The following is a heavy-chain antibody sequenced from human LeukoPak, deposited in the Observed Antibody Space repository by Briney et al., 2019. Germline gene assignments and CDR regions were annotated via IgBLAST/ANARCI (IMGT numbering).Heavy chain of an antibody. J-gene: IGHJ4*02. CDR3: ARHDCYASGSHFDY. CDR2: VYFSGST. D-gene: IGHD3-10*01. Sequence: SETLSLTCTVSGASIRSRSYYRGWIRQPPGKGLEWIGTVYFSGSTFSNPSVKSRVTISVDTSKNQFSLKLSSVTAADTAVYYCARHDCYASGSHFDYWGQGTLVSVSS. CDR1: GASIRSRSYY. V-gene: IGHV4-39*01.